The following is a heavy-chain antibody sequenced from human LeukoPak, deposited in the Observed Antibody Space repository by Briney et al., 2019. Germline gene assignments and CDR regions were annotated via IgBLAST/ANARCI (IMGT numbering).Heavy chain of an antibody. CDR3: ASIDINYYGSGSYYN. J-gene: IGHJ4*02. CDR2: ISAYNGNT. CDR1: GYTFTSYG. V-gene: IGHV1-18*01. Sequence: ASVKVSCKASGYTFTSYGISWVRQATGQGLEWMGWISAYNGNTNYAQKLQGRVTMTTDTSTSTAYMELRSLRSDDTAVYYCASIDINYYGSGSYYNWGQGTLVTVSS. D-gene: IGHD3-10*01.